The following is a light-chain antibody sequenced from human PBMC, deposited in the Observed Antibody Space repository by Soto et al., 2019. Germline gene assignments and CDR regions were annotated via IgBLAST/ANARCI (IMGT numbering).Light chain of an antibody. CDR2: GAS. CDR3: QRYGSSPPHT. J-gene: IGKJ2*01. V-gene: IGKV3-20*01. CDR1: QSVRNNY. Sequence: EIVLTQSPGTLSLSPGEGATLSCRASQSVRNNYLAWYQQKPGQAPGLLISGASSRATGVPDRFSGSGSGTDFTLTISRLESEDFAVYYCQRYGSSPPHTFGQGTRLEIK.